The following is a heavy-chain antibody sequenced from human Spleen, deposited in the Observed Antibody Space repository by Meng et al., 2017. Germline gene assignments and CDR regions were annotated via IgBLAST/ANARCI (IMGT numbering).Heavy chain of an antibody. V-gene: IGHV4-31*03. Sequence: HVPRQESGPGLGKPSQSLSLTCTASGGSISSGGYYWSWIRQHPGKGLEWIGYIYYSGSTYYNPSLKSRVTISVDTSKNQFSLKLSSVTAADTAVYYCARDGISSGWYRYFQHWGQGTLVTVSS. J-gene: IGHJ1*01. CDR2: IYYSGST. CDR1: GGSISSGGYY. D-gene: IGHD6-19*01. CDR3: ARDGISSGWYRYFQH.